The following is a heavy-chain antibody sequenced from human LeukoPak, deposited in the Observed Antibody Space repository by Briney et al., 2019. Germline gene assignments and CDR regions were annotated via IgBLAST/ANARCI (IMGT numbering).Heavy chain of an antibody. CDR3: ARDKYLAAAGPDY. D-gene: IGHD6-13*01. J-gene: IGHJ4*02. CDR1: GYTFTGHY. V-gene: IGHV1-2*02. Sequence: ASVKVSCKASGYTFTGHYRHWVRQAPGQGLEWMGWINPISGGTNYAQKFQGRVTMTRDTSISTAYMELSRLRSDDTAVYYCARDKYLAAAGPDYWGQGTLVTVSS. CDR2: INPISGGT.